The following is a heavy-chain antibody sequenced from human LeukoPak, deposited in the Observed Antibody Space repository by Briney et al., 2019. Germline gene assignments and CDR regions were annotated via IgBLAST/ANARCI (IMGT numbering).Heavy chain of an antibody. CDR1: GYSISSGYY. Sequence: SETLSLTCTVSGYSISSGYYWGWIRQPPGKGLEWIGNIYHSGSTYYNPSLKSRVTISVDTSENQFSLKLSSVTAADTAVYYCARGRASDIWGQGTMVTVSS. CDR2: IYHSGST. CDR3: ARGRASDI. V-gene: IGHV4-38-2*02. J-gene: IGHJ3*02.